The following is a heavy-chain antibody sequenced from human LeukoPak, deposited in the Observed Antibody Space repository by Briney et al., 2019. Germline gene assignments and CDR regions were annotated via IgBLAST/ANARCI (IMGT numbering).Heavy chain of an antibody. CDR2: IKSKTDGGTT. Sequence: GGSLRLSCAASGFTFSDYGMHWVRQAPGKGLECVGRIKSKTDGGTTDYAAPVKGRFTISKDDSKNTLYLQLNSLKTEDTAVYYCTTVPYYYDNSGYYHGVFDYWGQGTLVTVSS. J-gene: IGHJ4*02. CDR3: TTVPYYYDNSGYYHGVFDY. CDR1: GFTFSDYG. V-gene: IGHV3-15*01. D-gene: IGHD3-22*01.